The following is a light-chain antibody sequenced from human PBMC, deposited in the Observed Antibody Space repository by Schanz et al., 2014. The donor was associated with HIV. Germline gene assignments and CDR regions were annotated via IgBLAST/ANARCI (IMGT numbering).Light chain of an antibody. V-gene: IGKV3-20*01. CDR3: QQYGSSPWT. CDR1: QSLSSSY. J-gene: IGKJ1*01. Sequence: EIVLTQSPGSLSLSPGGRATLSCGASQSLSSSYLAWYQQKRDQPPRLLIFGASNRATGIPDRFSGGESGTDFTLTISRVEPEDFAVYYCQQYGSSPWTFGQGTRVDVK. CDR2: GAS.